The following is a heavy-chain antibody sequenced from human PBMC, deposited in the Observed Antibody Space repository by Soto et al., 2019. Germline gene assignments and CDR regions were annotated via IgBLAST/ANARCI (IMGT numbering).Heavy chain of an antibody. V-gene: IGHV3-74*01. CDR3: VRTGLVVAAATRDDY. CDR1: GFTFSSYW. J-gene: IGHJ4*02. Sequence: EVQLVESGGGLVQPGGSLRLSCAASGFTFSSYWMHWVRQAPGKGLVWVSRINSDGSSTSYADSVKGRFTISRDNAKNTLYLQRNSLSAEDTAVYYCVRTGLVVAAATRDDYWGQGTLVTVSS. CDR2: INSDGSST. D-gene: IGHD2-15*01.